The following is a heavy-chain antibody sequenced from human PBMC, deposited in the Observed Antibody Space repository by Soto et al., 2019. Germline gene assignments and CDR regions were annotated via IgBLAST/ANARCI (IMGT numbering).Heavy chain of an antibody. Sequence: EVQLLDSGGGLVQPGGSLRLSCAASGYSFSTYAMSWVLQAPGKGLEWVSAISGSGDTTYYADSVKGRFTISRDNSKNTVYLQMNSLSAEDTAVYYCAKETLSSAYADYWGQGTLGTVSS. D-gene: IGHD2-2*01. CDR3: AKETLSSAYADY. CDR2: ISGSGDTT. J-gene: IGHJ4*02. CDR1: GYSFSTYA. V-gene: IGHV3-23*01.